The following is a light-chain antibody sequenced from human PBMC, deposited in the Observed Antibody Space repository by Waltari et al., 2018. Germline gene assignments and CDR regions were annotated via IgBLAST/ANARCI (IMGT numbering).Light chain of an antibody. V-gene: IGKV1-5*03. J-gene: IGKJ1*01. CDR1: QSIVVW. CDR2: KAS. CDR3: LQYNSYPWT. Sequence: IQATHAPSPLSAPVGDSVPTPCRASQSIVVWLAWYQQKPGKAPRLLIYKASYLESGVPSRFSGSASGTAFTLTISSLQADDFATYYCLQYNSYPWTFGQGTTVEIK.